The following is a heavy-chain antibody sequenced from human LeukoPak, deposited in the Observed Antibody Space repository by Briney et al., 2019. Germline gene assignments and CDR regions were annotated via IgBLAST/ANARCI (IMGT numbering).Heavy chain of an antibody. V-gene: IGHV1-58*02. CDR2: IVVVSGNT. D-gene: IGHD3-10*01. CDR1: GFTFTSSA. J-gene: IGHJ5*02. Sequence: SVKVSCKASGFTFTSSAMQWVRQARGQRLEWIGWIVVVSGNTNYAQKFQERVTITRDMSTSTAYMELSSLRSEDTAVYYCAADPYGSGSYFNNWFDPWGQGTLVTVSS. CDR3: AADPYGSGSYFNNWFDP.